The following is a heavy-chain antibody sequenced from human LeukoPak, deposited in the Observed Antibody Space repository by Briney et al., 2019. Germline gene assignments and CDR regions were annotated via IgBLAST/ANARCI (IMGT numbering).Heavy chain of an antibody. Sequence: SGKVSCKASGFTFTSSAMQWVGQARGQRREWIGWIVVGSGNTNYAQKFQERVTITSDISTSTAYMELSSLSSEDTAVYYCAADDSYCSGGSCYFRTFDIWGQGTMVTVSS. CDR2: IVVGSGNT. D-gene: IGHD2-15*01. CDR1: GFTFTSSA. V-gene: IGHV1-58*02. J-gene: IGHJ3*02. CDR3: AADDSYCSGGSCYFRTFDI.